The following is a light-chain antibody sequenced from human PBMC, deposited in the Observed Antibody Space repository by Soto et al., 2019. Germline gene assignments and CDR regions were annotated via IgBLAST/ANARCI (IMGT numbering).Light chain of an antibody. CDR1: QSVGSN. CDR3: QQYNNWPPVT. V-gene: IGKV3-15*01. CDR2: GAS. Sequence: EIVMTQSPATLSVSPGERATLSCRASQSVGSNLAWYQQKAGQAPRLLIYGASTRATGIPARFSGSGSGTEFTLTISSLQSEDFALYYCQQYNNWPPVTFGQGTRLYIK. J-gene: IGKJ5*01.